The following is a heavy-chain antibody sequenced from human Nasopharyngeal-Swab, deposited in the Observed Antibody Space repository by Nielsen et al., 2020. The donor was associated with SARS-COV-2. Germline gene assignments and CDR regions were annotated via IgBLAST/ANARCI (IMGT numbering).Heavy chain of an antibody. V-gene: IGHV1-18*01. D-gene: IGHD6-13*01. J-gene: IGHJ6*03. CDR2: ISAYSGNT. Sequence: WVRQAPGQGLEWMGWISAYSGNTNYAQKLQGRVTMTTDTSTSTAYMELRSLRSDDTAVYYCARDFGIAAAGGYYYYYYMDVWGKGTTVTVSS. CDR3: ARDFGIAAAGGYYYYYYMDV.